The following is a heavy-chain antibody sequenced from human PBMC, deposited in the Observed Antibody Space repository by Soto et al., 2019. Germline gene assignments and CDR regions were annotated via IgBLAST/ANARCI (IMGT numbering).Heavy chain of an antibody. CDR2: IYYSGST. D-gene: IGHD5-18*01. CDR3: ARQRIQLWLRYYYYGMDV. CDR1: GGSISSSSYY. V-gene: IGHV4-39*01. J-gene: IGHJ6*02. Sequence: QLQLQESGPGLVKPSETLSLTCTVSGGSISSSSYYWGWIRQPPGKGLEWIGSIYYSGSTYYNPSLKSRVTISVDTPNNQFSLKLSSVTAADTAVYYCARQRIQLWLRYYYYGMDVWGQGTTVTVSS.